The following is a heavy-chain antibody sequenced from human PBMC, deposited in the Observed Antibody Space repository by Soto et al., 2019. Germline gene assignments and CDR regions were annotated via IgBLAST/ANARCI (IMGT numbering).Heavy chain of an antibody. D-gene: IGHD2-21*01. CDR1: GFTFSSYA. V-gene: IGHV3-30-3*01. CDR2: ISYDGSNK. Sequence: QVQLVESGGGVVQPGRSLRLSCAASGFTFSSYAMHWVRQAPGKGLEWVAVISYDGSNKYYADSVKGRFTISRDNSKNTLYLHMTSLSAEATAVYYCARDQGISYYYYGMDVWGQGTTVTVSS. J-gene: IGHJ6*02. CDR3: ARDQGISYYYYGMDV.